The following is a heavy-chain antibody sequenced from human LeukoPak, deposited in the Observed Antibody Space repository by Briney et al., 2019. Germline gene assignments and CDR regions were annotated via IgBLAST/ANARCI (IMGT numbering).Heavy chain of an antibody. Sequence: GGSLRLSCAASGFSFSTYWMHWIRQAPGKGLVWVSRISGAGTSTSYADSVTGRFTISRDNAKNSLYLQMNSLRAEDTAVYYCASTYSSSWYVVLDYWGQGTLVTVSS. J-gene: IGHJ4*02. CDR3: ASTYSSSWYVVLDY. V-gene: IGHV3-74*01. D-gene: IGHD6-13*01. CDR2: ISGAGTST. CDR1: GFSFSTYW.